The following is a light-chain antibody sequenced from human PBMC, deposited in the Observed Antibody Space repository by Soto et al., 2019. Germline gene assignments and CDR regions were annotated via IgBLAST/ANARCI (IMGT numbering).Light chain of an antibody. J-gene: IGLJ1*01. CDR1: KNDIGVYDF. V-gene: IGLV2-8*01. Sequence: SALTQPPSASGSPGQSVTISCSGTKNDIGVYDFVSWYQHHPGKAPRLIIYEVSHRFSGLSYRFSSSKSGNTASLTISGLQAEDEGDYYGTSFAPGRIYVFGSGTKVT. CDR2: EVS. CDR3: TSFAPGRIYV.